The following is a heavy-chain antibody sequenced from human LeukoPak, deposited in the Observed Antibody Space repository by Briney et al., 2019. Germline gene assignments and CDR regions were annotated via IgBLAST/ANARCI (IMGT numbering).Heavy chain of an antibody. J-gene: IGHJ4*02. D-gene: IGHD6-13*01. Sequence: PSETLSLTCTVSGGSISSSSYYWGWIRQPPGKGLEWIGSIYYSGSTYYNPSLKSRVTISVDTSKNQFSLKLSSVTAADTAVYYCAREGKGIAAAGTYWGQGTLVTVSS. CDR1: GGSISSSSYY. CDR2: IYYSGST. CDR3: AREGKGIAAAGTY. V-gene: IGHV4-39*07.